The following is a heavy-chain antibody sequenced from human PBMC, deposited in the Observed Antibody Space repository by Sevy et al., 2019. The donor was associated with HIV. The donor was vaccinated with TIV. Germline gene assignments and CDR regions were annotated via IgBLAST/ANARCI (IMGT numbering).Heavy chain of an antibody. CDR1: GGSISSGSYY. Sequence: SETLSLTCTVSGGSISSGSYYWSWIRQPAGKGLEWIGRIYTSGSTNYNPSLKSRVTISVDTSKNQFSLKLSSVTAADTAVYYCARAPGSWYYYYMDVWGKGTTVTVSS. CDR3: ARAPGSWYYYYMDV. D-gene: IGHD6-13*01. CDR2: IYTSGST. V-gene: IGHV4-61*02. J-gene: IGHJ6*03.